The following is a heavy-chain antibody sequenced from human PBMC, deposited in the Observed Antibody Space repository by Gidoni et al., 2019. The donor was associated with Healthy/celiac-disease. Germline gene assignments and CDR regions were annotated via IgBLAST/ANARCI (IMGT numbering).Heavy chain of an antibody. CDR1: GGSISSYY. D-gene: IGHD3-16*01. J-gene: IGHJ3*02. CDR3: ARLSLGELPIDAFDI. CDR2: IYYSGST. Sequence: QVQLQESGPGLVKPSETLSLTCTVSGGSISSYYWSWIRQSPGKGLEWIGYIYYSGSTNYNPSLKSRVTISVDTSKNQFSLKLSSVTAADTAVYYCARLSLGELPIDAFDIWGQGTMVTVSS. V-gene: IGHV4-59*08.